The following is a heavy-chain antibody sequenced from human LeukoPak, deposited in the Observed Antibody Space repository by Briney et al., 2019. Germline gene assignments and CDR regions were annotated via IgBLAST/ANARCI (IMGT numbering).Heavy chain of an antibody. CDR2: VYYSGST. CDR1: GASVSSGTYY. D-gene: IGHD3-10*01. CDR3: AREARTPRGVISSYAMDV. V-gene: IGHV4-61*01. Sequence: SETLSLTCSVSGASVSSGTYYWSWVRQPPGKGLEWIGYVYYSGSTNYNPSLESRLTISVDTSKNQFSLRLRSVTAADTALYYCAREARTPRGVISSYAMDVWGQGTAVTVSS. J-gene: IGHJ6*02.